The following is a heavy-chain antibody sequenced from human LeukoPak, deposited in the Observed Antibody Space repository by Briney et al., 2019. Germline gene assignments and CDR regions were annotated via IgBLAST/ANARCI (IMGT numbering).Heavy chain of an antibody. CDR3: AKAPVTSCRGALCYPFDS. CDR1: GFSLSSYA. Sequence: GGSLRLSRTVSGFSLSSYAMSWVRRAPGKGLEWVSATSSSDAGKYYADSVRGRFTISRDNSRNTMYLQMNSLRAEDAAVYYCAKAPVTSCRGALCYPFDSWGQGTVVTVSS. J-gene: IGHJ4*02. V-gene: IGHV3-23*01. CDR2: TSSSDAGK. D-gene: IGHD2-15*01.